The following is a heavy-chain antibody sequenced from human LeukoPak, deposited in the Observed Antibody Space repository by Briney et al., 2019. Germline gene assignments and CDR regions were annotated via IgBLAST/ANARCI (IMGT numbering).Heavy chain of an antibody. D-gene: IGHD2-2*01. CDR3: AKVAVPYYFDY. CDR2: ISGSGGST. CDR1: GFSFNNYV. Sequence: GGSLRLSCAASGFSFNNYVMSWVRQAPGKGLEWVSAISGSGGSTYYADSVKGRFTISRDNSKNTLYLQMNSLRAEDTAVYYCAKVAVPYYFDYWGQGTLVTVSS. V-gene: IGHV3-23*01. J-gene: IGHJ4*02.